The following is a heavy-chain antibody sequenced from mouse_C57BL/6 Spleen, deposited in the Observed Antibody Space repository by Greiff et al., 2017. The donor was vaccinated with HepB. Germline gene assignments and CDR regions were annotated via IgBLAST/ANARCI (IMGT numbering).Heavy chain of an antibody. CDR2: IDPSDSET. Sequence: VQLQQPGAELVRPGSSVKLSCKASGYTFTSYWMHWVKQRPIQGLEWIGNIDPSDSETHYNQKFKDKATLTVDKSSSTAYMQLSSLTSEDSAVYDCAREDTTVVAAVAYWGQGTLVTVSA. CDR1: GYTFTSYW. CDR3: AREDTTVVAAVAY. V-gene: IGHV1-52*01. D-gene: IGHD1-1*01. J-gene: IGHJ3*01.